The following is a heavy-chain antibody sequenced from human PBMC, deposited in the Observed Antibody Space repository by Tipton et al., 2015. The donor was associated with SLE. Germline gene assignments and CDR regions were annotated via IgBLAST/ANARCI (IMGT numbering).Heavy chain of an antibody. J-gene: IGHJ4*02. D-gene: IGHD7-27*01. CDR1: GGSISSYY. Sequence: TLSLTCTVSGGSISSYYWSWIRQPPGKGLEWIGYIYYSGSTNYNPSLKSRVTISVDTSKNQFSLKLSSVTAADTAVYYCARYANWGQLHYFDYWGQGTLVTVSS. CDR2: IYYSGST. CDR3: ARYANWGQLHYFDY. V-gene: IGHV4-59*08.